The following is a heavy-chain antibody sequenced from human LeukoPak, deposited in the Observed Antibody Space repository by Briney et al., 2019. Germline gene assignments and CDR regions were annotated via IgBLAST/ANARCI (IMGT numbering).Heavy chain of an antibody. J-gene: IGHJ4*02. V-gene: IGHV3-9*01. Sequence: GRSLRLSCAASGFTFDDYAMHWVRQAPGKGLEWVSGISWNSGSIGCADSVKGRFTISRDNAKNSLYLQMNSLRAEDTALYYCAKDIKYSSGWYYSYFDYWGQGTLVTVSS. CDR2: ISWNSGSI. D-gene: IGHD6-13*01. CDR3: AKDIKYSSGWYYSYFDY. CDR1: GFTFDDYA.